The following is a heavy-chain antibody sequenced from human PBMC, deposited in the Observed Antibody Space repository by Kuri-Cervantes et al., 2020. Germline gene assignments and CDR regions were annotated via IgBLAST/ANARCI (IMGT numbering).Heavy chain of an antibody. V-gene: IGHV3-33*01. CDR1: GFTFSSYG. Sequence: GESLKISCAASGFTFSSYGMHWVRQAPGKGLEWVAVIWYDGSNKYYAESVKGRFTISRDNSKNTLYLQMNSLRAEDTAVYYCARDPRRTEDFVVVVAPWYFDLWGRGTLVTVSS. CDR3: ARDPRRTEDFVVVVAPWYFDL. D-gene: IGHD2-15*01. CDR2: IWYDGSNK. J-gene: IGHJ2*01.